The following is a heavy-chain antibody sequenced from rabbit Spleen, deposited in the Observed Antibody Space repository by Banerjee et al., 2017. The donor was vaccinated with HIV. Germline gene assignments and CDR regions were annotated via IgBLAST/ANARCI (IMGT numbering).Heavy chain of an antibody. D-gene: IGHD8-1*01. Sequence: QEQLVESGGGLVQPEGSLKLSCTASGFSFSSSYWICWVRQAPGKGLEWIACIDAGSSGFTYFATWAKGRFTISKTSSTTVTLQMTRLTAADTATYFCARDTASSFSSYGMDLWGPGTLVTVS. CDR3: ARDTASSFSSYGMDL. CDR2: IDAGSSGFT. V-gene: IGHV1S45*01. CDR1: GFSFSSSYW. J-gene: IGHJ6*01.